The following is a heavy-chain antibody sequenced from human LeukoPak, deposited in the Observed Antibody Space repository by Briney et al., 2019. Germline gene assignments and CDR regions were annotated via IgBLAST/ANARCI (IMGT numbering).Heavy chain of an antibody. CDR2: IIPIFSTA. Sequence: SVTVSCKASGGTLSSYAISWVRQAPGQGLEWMGWIIPIFSTANYAQKFQGRVTITADESTSTAYMELSSLRSEDTAVYYCASLPPLVGYNDYYYYGMGVWGQGTTVTVSS. D-gene: IGHD5-24*01. V-gene: IGHV1-69*13. J-gene: IGHJ6*02. CDR1: GGTLSSYA. CDR3: ASLPPLVGYNDYYYYGMGV.